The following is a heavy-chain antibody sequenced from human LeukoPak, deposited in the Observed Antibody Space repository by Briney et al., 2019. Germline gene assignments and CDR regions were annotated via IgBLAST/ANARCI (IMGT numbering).Heavy chain of an antibody. V-gene: IGHV4-59*12. J-gene: IGHJ4*02. CDR2: IYYSGST. CDR3: ARGKVAGTDY. Sequence: SETLSLTCTVSGDSISSYYWSWIRQPPGKGLEWIGYIYYSGSTNYNPSLKSRVTISVDTSKNQFSLKLSSVTAADTAVYYCARGKVAGTDYWGQGTLVTVSS. D-gene: IGHD6-19*01. CDR1: GDSISSYY.